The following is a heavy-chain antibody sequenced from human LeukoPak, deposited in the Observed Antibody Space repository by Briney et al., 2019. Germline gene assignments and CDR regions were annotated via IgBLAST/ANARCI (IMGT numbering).Heavy chain of an antibody. D-gene: IGHD3-22*01. V-gene: IGHV3-21*06. CDR1: GFGFNSFN. CDR2: ISPSGTGYI. Sequence: GGSLRLSCAASGFGFNSFNMHWVRQAPGKGLEWVSSISPSGTGYIYYADSVRGRFIISRDNAMDSLYLQMNSLRAEDTAVYYSVTGGPNYYDSSGEYLTYFQNWGQGTPVTVSS. CDR3: VTGGPNYYDSSGEYLTYFQN. J-gene: IGHJ1*01.